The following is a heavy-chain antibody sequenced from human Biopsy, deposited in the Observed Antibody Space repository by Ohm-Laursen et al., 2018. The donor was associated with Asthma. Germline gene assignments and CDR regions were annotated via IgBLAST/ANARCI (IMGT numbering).Heavy chain of an antibody. CDR3: RALPTRTMYFDS. V-gene: IGHV3-9*01. D-gene: IGHD4/OR15-4a*01. CDR2: ISWNSRSI. CDR1: GLNFEDYV. Sequence: SLRLSCAASGLNFEDYVMHWVRQAPGKGLEWVSGISWNSRSIGYGDSVKGRFTISRDDTKNSLYLQMNSLSPEDTAMYYCRALPTRTMYFDSWGQGTLVTVSS. J-gene: IGHJ4*02.